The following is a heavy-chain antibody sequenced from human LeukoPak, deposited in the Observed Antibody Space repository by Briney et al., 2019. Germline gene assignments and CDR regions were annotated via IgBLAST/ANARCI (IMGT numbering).Heavy chain of an antibody. CDR3: AKEGEDSSGWYRPSPPLGNFDY. CDR2: INHSGST. CDR1: GGSISGYY. D-gene: IGHD6-19*01. J-gene: IGHJ4*02. V-gene: IGHV4-34*01. Sequence: SETLSLSCAVYGGSISGYYWSWIRQPRGKGLEWIGEINHSGSTNYNPSLKSRVTISVDTSKNQFSLKLSSVTAADTAVYYCAKEGEDSSGWYRPSPPLGNFDYWGQGTLVTVSS.